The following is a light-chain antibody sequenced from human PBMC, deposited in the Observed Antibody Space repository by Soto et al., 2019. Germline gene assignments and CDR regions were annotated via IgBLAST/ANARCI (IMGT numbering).Light chain of an antibody. CDR1: QSVSSNY. Sequence: IVLTQSPGTLSLSPWERATLSCRASQSVSSNYLAWYQQKPGQAPRLLICGASSRATGIPDRFSGSGSGTDFTLTISRLEPEDFAVYYCQLYGSSSWTFGQGTKVDIK. CDR2: GAS. J-gene: IGKJ1*01. CDR3: QLYGSSSWT. V-gene: IGKV3-20*01.